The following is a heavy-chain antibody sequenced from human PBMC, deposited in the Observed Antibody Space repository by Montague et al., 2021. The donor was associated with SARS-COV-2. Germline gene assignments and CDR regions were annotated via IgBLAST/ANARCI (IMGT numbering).Heavy chain of an antibody. CDR3: ARQAAGSYFYYGVDV. CDR1: GDSINTYY. D-gene: IGHD6-13*01. V-gene: IGHV4-59*12. J-gene: IGHJ6*01. CDR2: IFYAGST. Sequence: SETLSLTCTPSGDSINTYYWNWIRQPPGKGLEWLGSIFYAGSTNXNPSRRSRVTISLDTSKNQFFLKVTSVTAADTAVYYCARQAAGSYFYYGVDVWGQGTTVTVSS.